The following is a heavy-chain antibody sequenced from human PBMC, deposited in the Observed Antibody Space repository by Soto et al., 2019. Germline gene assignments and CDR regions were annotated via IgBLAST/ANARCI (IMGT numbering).Heavy chain of an antibody. D-gene: IGHD6-19*01. Sequence: QVQLQESGPGLVKPSETLSLTCTVSGGSVSSGSYYWSWIRQPPGKGLEWIGYIYYSGSTNYNPSPTSRVTISVHTPKNQFSLKLSSVTAADTAVYYCARSSGWYYYFDYWGQGTLVTGSS. V-gene: IGHV4-61*01. CDR3: ARSSGWYYYFDY. CDR1: GGSVSSGSYY. J-gene: IGHJ4*02. CDR2: IYYSGST.